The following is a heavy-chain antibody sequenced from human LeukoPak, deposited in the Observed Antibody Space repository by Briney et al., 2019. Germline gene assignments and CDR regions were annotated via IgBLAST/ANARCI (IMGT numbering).Heavy chain of an antibody. D-gene: IGHD3-10*01. V-gene: IGHV3-49*03. CDR3: ARVNFRDYRGYTWFEP. CDR1: GVTFGDYA. CDR2: VRTKTHGGAP. J-gene: IGHJ5*02. Sequence: HPGGSLGLSCKGSGVTFGDYAVTWFRQAPGKGLEWVGFVRTKTHGGAPETAASVKGRFNVSRDDSEGIAYLQMTSLRTEDTAMYYCARVNFRDYRGYTWFEPWGQGTLVTVSS.